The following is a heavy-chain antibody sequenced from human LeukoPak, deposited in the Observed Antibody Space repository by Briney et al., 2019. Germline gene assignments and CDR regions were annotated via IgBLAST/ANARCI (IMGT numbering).Heavy chain of an antibody. CDR2: IYTSGST. D-gene: IGHD6-13*01. V-gene: IGHV4-61*02. CDR1: GGSISSGRYY. CDR3: ARGGDSSSWENFYYYYYMDV. J-gene: IGHJ6*03. Sequence: SETLSLTCTVSGGSISSGRYYWSWIRQPAGKGLEWIGRIYTSGSTNYNPSLKSRVTISVDTSKNQFSLKLSSVTAADTAVYYCARGGDSSSWENFYYYYYMDVWGKGTTVTISS.